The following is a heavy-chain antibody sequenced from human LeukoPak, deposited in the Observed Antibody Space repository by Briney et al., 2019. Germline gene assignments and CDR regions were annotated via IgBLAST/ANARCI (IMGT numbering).Heavy chain of an antibody. D-gene: IGHD3-16*01. CDR1: GFTFSSYA. J-gene: IGHJ6*02. V-gene: IGHV3-30-3*02. CDR2: ISYDGSNK. Sequence: GGSLRLSCAASGFTFSSYAMHWVRQAPGKGLEWVAVISYDGSNKYYADSVKGRFTISRDNSKNTLYLQMNSLRAEDTAVYYCAKHTRFMITFGGSGYYYGMDVWDQGTTVTVSS. CDR3: AKHTRFMITFGGSGYYYGMDV.